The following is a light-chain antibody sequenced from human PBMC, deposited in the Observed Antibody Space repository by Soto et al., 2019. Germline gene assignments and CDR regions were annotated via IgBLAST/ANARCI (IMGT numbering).Light chain of an antibody. CDR1: QSVSSGY. CDR2: GAS. CDR3: QQYNHWPLM. Sequence: EIVLTQSPGTLSLSPGERATLSCRASQSVSSGYLAWYQQKPGQAPRLLIYGASTGATGIPARFSGSGSGTEFTLTISSLQSEDFAVYYCQQYNHWPLMFGQGTKVDIK. V-gene: IGKV3-15*01. J-gene: IGKJ1*01.